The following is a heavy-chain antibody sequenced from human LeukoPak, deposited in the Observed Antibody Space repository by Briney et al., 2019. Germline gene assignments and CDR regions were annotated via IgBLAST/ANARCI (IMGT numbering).Heavy chain of an antibody. D-gene: IGHD3-10*01. J-gene: IGHJ6*02. CDR1: GFTFSSYW. CDR3: ARVGGSGSYYTPFYYYYGMDV. Sequence: GGSLRLSCAASGFTFSSYWMSWVRQAPGKGLEWVANIKQDGSEKYYVDSVKGRFAISRDNAKNSLYLQMNSLRAEDTAVYYCARVGGSGSYYTPFYYYYGMDVWGQGTTVTVSS. V-gene: IGHV3-7*04. CDR2: IKQDGSEK.